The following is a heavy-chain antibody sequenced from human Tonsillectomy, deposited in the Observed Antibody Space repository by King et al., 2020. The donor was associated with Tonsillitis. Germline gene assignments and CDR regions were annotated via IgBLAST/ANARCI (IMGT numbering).Heavy chain of an antibody. V-gene: IGHV3-49*05. Sequence: VQLVESGGGLVKPGRSLRLSCTASGFPFGDYAMSWFRQAPGKGLEWVGFIRSKAYGGTTEYAASGKGRFTISRDDSKSIAYLQMNSLETEDTAVYYCTIRSYGYYFDSWGQGTLVTVSS. D-gene: IGHD3-16*02. CDR1: GFPFGDYA. CDR3: TIRSYGYYFDS. CDR2: IRSKAYGGTT. J-gene: IGHJ4*02.